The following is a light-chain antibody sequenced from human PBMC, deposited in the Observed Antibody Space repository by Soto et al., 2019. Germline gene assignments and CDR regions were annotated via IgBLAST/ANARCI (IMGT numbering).Light chain of an antibody. CDR2: GAS. J-gene: IGKJ1*01. CDR3: QQYGGSPT. CDR1: HTISSSY. Sequence: ENVLTQSPGTLSLSPGQRATLSCRASHTISSSYLAWYQQKPGQAPRLLIYGASSRATGIPDRFSGSGSGTDFTLSISRLEPEDFAVYYCQQYGGSPTFGQGTKVEIK. V-gene: IGKV3-20*01.